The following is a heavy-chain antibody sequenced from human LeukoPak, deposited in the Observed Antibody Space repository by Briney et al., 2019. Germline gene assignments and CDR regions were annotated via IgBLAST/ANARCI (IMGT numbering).Heavy chain of an antibody. CDR3: ARERRTYYYYYMDV. Sequence: GGSLRLSCAAPGFTFSSYWMSWVRQAPGKGLDWVAVIWYDGSNKYYADSVKGRFTISRDNSKNTLYLQMNSLRAEDTAVYYCARERRTYYYYYMDVWGKGTTVTVSS. CDR2: IWYDGSNK. CDR1: GFTFSSYW. J-gene: IGHJ6*03. V-gene: IGHV3-33*08.